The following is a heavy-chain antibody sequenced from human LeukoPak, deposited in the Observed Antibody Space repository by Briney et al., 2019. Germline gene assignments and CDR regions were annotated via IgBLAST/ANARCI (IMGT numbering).Heavy chain of an antibody. V-gene: IGHV3-7*05. CDR3: ARPGGASYDFPLEY. J-gene: IGHJ4*02. CDR2: IRQDGSGT. D-gene: IGHD3-3*01. Sequence: GGSLRLSCAASGFTFSTYWMSWVRQAPGKGLEWVASIRQDGSGTYYVDSVKGRFTISRDNAKNFLYLQMNSLRAEDTAFYYCARPGGASYDFPLEYWGQGTLVTVSS. CDR1: GFTFSTYW.